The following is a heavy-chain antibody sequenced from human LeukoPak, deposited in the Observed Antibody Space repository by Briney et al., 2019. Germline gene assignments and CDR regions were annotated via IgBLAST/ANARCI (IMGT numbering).Heavy chain of an antibody. V-gene: IGHV4-31*03. CDR2: IFYSGNT. J-gene: IGHJ4*02. D-gene: IGHD6-13*01. CDR3: ARGSHSSSDY. CDR1: GGSISSGGYY. Sequence: SETLSLTCTVSGGSISSGGYYWNWIRQHPGKGLEWIGYIFYSGNTYYNPSLKSRVAISADMSNNQFSLKLNSVTAADTAVYYCARGSHSSSDYWGQGTLVTVSS.